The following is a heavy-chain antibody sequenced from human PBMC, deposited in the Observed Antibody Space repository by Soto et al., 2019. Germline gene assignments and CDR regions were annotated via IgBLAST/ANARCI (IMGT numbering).Heavy chain of an antibody. V-gene: IGHV3-23*01. Sequence: GGSLRLSCAASGFSFNVYAMSWVRQAPGKGLEWVSGVSSSGGSTYYADPVRGRFTISRDNSQKKLYLQMSSLRAEDTAEYYCVKADNQGNCSRTSCLYYHGLDVWGHGNPLTVAS. CDR3: VKADNQGNCSRTSCLYYHGLDV. D-gene: IGHD2-2*01. CDR1: GFSFNVYA. J-gene: IGHJ6*02. CDR2: VSSSGGST.